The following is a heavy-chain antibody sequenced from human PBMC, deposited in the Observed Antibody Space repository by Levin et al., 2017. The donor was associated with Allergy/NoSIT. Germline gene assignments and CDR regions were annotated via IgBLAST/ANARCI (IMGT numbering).Heavy chain of an antibody. V-gene: IGHV3-74*03. J-gene: IGHJ4*02. Sequence: GESLKISCVASGFSFSSFWMHWVRQAPGKGLVWLSHIKGDGSTTTYADSVKGRFTISRDNAKNTLYLQMNSLSAEDTAVYYCVRDLYGRDDHWGQGTLVTVSS. CDR1: GFSFSSFW. CDR3: VRDLYGRDDH. CDR2: IKGDGSTT. D-gene: IGHD2-2*02.